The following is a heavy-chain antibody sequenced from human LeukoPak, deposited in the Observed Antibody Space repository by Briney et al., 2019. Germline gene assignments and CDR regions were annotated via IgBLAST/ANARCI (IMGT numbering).Heavy chain of an antibody. V-gene: IGHV1-69*04. J-gene: IGHJ4*02. CDR3: ARGYCSGGSCYSLDY. CDR1: GGTFSSYA. D-gene: IGHD2-15*01. CDR2: IIPIFGIA. Sequence: SVKVSCKASGGTFSSYAISWVRQAPGQGLEWMGRIIPIFGIANYAQKFQGRVTITADKSTSTAYMELRSLRSEDTAVYYCARGYCSGGSCYSLDYWGQGTLVTVSS.